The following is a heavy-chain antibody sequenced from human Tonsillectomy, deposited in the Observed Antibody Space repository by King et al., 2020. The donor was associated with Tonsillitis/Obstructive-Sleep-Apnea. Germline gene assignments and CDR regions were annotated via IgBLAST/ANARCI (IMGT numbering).Heavy chain of an antibody. Sequence: VQLQESGPGLVKPSETLSLTCTVSGGSISSYYWSWIRQPPGKGLEWIGYIYYSGSTNYNPSLKSRVTISVDTSKNQFSLKLSSVTAADTAVYYCARSFLRYYAFDIWGQGTMVTVSS. J-gene: IGHJ3*02. CDR2: IYYSGST. CDR3: ARSFLRYYAFDI. V-gene: IGHV4-59*08. CDR1: GGSISSYY. D-gene: IGHD2/OR15-2a*01.